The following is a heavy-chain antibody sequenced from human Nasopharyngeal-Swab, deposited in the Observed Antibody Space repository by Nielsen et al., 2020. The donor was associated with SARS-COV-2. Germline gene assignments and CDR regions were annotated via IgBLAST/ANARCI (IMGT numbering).Heavy chain of an antibody. V-gene: IGHV3-30*18. CDR1: GFTFSHYG. CDR2: ISYDGSNK. CDR3: AKCSSRCYALHY. Sequence: GESLKTSCAASGFTFSHYGMHWVRQAPGKGLEWVATISYDGSNKRYVDTVKGRFTISRDNSNNTLYLEADSLRAEDTAVYYCAKCSSRCYALHYWGQGTLVTVSS. D-gene: IGHD2-2*01. J-gene: IGHJ4*02.